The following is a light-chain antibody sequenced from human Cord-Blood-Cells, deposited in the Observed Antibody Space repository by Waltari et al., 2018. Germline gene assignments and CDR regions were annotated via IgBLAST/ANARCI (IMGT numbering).Light chain of an antibody. Sequence: QSALTQPASVSGSPGQSITISCTGTSSDVGGYNYVSWYQQHPGKAPKLMIYDVSNRPAGVSNRFSCSKSGNTASLTISGLQVEDEADYYCSSYTSSSTWVFGGGTKLTVL. CDR2: DVS. J-gene: IGLJ3*02. V-gene: IGLV2-14*03. CDR1: SSDVGGYNY. CDR3: SSYTSSSTWV.